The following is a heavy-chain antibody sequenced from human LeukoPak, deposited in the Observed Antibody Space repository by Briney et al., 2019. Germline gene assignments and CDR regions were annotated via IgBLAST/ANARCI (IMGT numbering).Heavy chain of an antibody. CDR3: ARGWSSGWYDY. V-gene: IGHV4-39*07. D-gene: IGHD6-19*01. CDR2: INHSGST. Sequence: SETLSLTCTVSGGSISSGDYYWSWIRQPPGKGLEWIGEINHSGSTNYNPSLKSRVTISVDTSKNQFSLKLSSVTAADTAVYYCARGWSSGWYDYWGQGTLVTVSS. J-gene: IGHJ4*02. CDR1: GGSISSGDYY.